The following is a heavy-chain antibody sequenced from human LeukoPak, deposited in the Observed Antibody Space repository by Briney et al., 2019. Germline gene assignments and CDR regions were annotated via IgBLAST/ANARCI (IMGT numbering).Heavy chain of an antibody. CDR1: GGSITNYY. CDR3: PREYGDFDY. J-gene: IGHJ4*02. D-gene: IGHD4-17*01. V-gene: IGHV4-4*07. CDR2: ISSRGDT. Sequence: SETLSLTCIVSGGSITNYYWSWIRQPAGKGLQWIGRISSRGDTNYNPSLKSRVIMSVDTSKKQFSLKLHSLTAADTAVYYFPREYGDFDYWGRGTLVTVSS.